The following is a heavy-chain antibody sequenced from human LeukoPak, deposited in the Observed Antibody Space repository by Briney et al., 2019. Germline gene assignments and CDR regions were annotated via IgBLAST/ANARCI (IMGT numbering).Heavy chain of an antibody. V-gene: IGHV3-72*01. J-gene: IGHJ4*02. CDR1: GFTLSDHN. CDR2: TTNKAHSYTT. Sequence: GGSLRLSCAVSGFTLSDHNMDWVRPAPGKGLEWVGRTTNKAHSYTTEYAASVKGRFTISRDDSQNSLYLQMNSLKTEDTAVYYCARAPSGLDYWGQGILVTVSS. D-gene: IGHD2-15*01. CDR3: ARAPSGLDY.